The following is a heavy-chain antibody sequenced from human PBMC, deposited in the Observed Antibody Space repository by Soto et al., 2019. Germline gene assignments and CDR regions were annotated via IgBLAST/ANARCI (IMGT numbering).Heavy chain of an antibody. CDR1: GFTFSSYA. V-gene: IGHV3-23*01. CDR2: ISGGGDNT. D-gene: IGHD2-8*01. J-gene: IGHJ5*02. Sequence: EVQLLESGGGLVQPGGSLRLSCAASGFTFSSYAMSWVRQAPGKGLEWVSGISGGGDNTYYRDSVKGRFSISRDNSENTLYLRMNSLRAEDTAVYYCAKDGSSTLYFNWYDPWGQVTLVTVSS. CDR3: AKDGSSTLYFNWYDP.